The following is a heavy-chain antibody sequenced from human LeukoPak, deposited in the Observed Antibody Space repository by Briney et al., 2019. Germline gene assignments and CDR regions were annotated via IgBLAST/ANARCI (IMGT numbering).Heavy chain of an antibody. J-gene: IGHJ4*02. Sequence: SETLSLTCTVSGGSISSSSYYWGWIRQPPGKGLEWIGSIYYSGSTYYNPSLKSRVTISVDTSKNQFSLKLSSVTAADTAVYYCAKDRGLTIFGVVPLAGIFDYWGQGTLVTVSS. CDR2: IYYSGST. CDR1: GGSISSSSYY. D-gene: IGHD3-3*01. V-gene: IGHV4-39*02. CDR3: AKDRGLTIFGVVPLAGIFDY.